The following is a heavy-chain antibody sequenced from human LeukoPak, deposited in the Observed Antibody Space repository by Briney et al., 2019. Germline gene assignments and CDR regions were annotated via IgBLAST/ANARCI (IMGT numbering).Heavy chain of an antibody. D-gene: IGHD6-6*01. Sequence: GGSLRLSCAASGFTFSGYGMHWVRQAPGKGLEWVAFIRFDGSNKYYADSVKGRFTISRDNSKNTLYLQMSSLRTEDTAVYYCAKALEYASSSGGDYRGQGTLVTVSS. CDR2: IRFDGSNK. CDR1: GFTFSGYG. V-gene: IGHV3-30*02. CDR3: AKALEYASSSGGDY. J-gene: IGHJ4*02.